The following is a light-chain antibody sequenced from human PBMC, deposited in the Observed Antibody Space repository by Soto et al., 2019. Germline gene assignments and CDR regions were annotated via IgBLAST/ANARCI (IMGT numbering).Light chain of an antibody. CDR1: QSISSW. J-gene: IGKJ1*01. V-gene: IGKV1-5*01. Sequence: DIQMTQSPSTLSASVGDIVTITCRASQSISSWLAWYQQKPGKAPRLLIYDASSLESGVPSRFSGSGSGTEFTLTISSLQPDDFATYYCQQYQGTFGQGTKVDIK. CDR3: QQYQGT. CDR2: DAS.